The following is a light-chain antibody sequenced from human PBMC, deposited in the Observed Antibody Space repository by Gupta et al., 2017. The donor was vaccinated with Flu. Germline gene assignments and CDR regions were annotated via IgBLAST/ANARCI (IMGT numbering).Light chain of an antibody. J-gene: IGKJ2*01. V-gene: IGKV3-20*01. CDR1: QPIISRF. Sequence: IVLTQSPGTLSLSPGETASLSCRASQPIISRFLAWYQQRRGQAPTLLIRDVSTRATGVPDRFSGSGSGTDFTLTISGLEPEDFAVYYCQQDETAPRTFGRGTKLEV. CDR2: DVS. CDR3: QQDETAPRT.